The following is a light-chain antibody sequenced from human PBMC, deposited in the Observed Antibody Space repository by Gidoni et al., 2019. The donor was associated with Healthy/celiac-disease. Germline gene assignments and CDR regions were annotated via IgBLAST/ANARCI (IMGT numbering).Light chain of an antibody. CDR1: QCISNY. J-gene: IGKJ1*01. Sequence: DIQMTHSTSSLSASVGDRVTITCRASQCISNYLAWYQQKPGKVPKLLIYAASTLQSGVPSRFSGSGSGTDFTLTISSLQPEDVATYYCQTYNSAPLTFGQGTKVEIK. CDR2: AAS. CDR3: QTYNSAPLT. V-gene: IGKV1-27*01.